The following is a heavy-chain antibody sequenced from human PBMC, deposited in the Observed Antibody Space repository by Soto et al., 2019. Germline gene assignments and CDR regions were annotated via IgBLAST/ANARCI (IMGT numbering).Heavy chain of an antibody. CDR2: IYYSGST. V-gene: IGHV4-31*03. CDR1: GGSISSGGYY. D-gene: IGHD5-12*01. J-gene: IGHJ6*02. CDR3: AASCVACGGFNYYGMDV. Sequence: QVQLQESGPGLVKPSQTLSLTCTVSGGSISSGGYYWSWIRQHPGKGLEWIGYIYYSGSTYYNPSPKSRVTISVDTSKNPFSLKRSSVTPADTAVYYCAASCVACGGFNYYGMDVWGQGTTVTVSS.